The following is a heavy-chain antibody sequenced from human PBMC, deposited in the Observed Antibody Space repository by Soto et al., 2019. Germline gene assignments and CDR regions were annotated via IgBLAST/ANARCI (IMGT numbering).Heavy chain of an antibody. CDR1: GGSISSGGYY. D-gene: IGHD1-1*01. J-gene: IGHJ6*02. V-gene: IGHV4-31*03. CDR3: ARGTGTTLKYYYYGMDV. Sequence: QVQLQESGPGLVKPSQTLSLTCTVSGGSISSGGYYWGWIRQHPGKGLEWIGYIYYSGSTYYNPSLKSRVTISVDTSKNQFSLKLSSVTAADTAVYYCARGTGTTLKYYYYGMDVWGQGTTVTVSS. CDR2: IYYSGST.